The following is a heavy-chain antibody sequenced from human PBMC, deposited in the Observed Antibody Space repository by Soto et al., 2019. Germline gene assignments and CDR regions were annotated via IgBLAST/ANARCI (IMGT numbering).Heavy chain of an antibody. CDR3: AHQLAKVSTSTLDALDI. V-gene: IGHV2-5*02. J-gene: IGHJ3*02. D-gene: IGHD6-13*01. Sequence: SGPTLLNPTQALTLPCTFCGFSLSTSGVGVAWIRQPPGKALEWLALISWDDDKRYSPSLKSRLTITKDTSKNQVVLTMTNMDPVDTATYYCAHQLAKVSTSTLDALDIWGQGTMVTVSS. CDR2: ISWDDDK. CDR1: GFSLSTSGVG.